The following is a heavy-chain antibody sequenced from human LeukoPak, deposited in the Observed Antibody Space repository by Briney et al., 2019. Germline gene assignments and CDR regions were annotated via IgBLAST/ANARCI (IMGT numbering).Heavy chain of an antibody. CDR2: INPSGGST. CDR1: GYTFTSYY. D-gene: IGHD3-10*01. CDR3: AKESGRGTFDV. J-gene: IGHJ3*01. Sequence: ASVKVSCKASGYTFTSYYMHWVRQAPGQGLEWMGIINPSGGSTSYAQKFQGRVTMTRDTSTSTVYMELSSLRSEDTAVYYCAKESGRGTFDVWGQGTMVTVSS. V-gene: IGHV1-46*01.